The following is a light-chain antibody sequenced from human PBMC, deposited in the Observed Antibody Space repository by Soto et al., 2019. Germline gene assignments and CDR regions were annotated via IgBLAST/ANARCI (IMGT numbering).Light chain of an antibody. CDR2: EVS. J-gene: IGLJ1*01. Sequence: QSALTQPASVSGSPGQSITISCTGTSSDVGGFNFVSWYQQFPGKAPKLMIFEVSNRPSGVSNRFSGSKSGNTASLTISGLQAEDEAYYYCSSYSSSNTLYVFGPGTKLTAL. V-gene: IGLV2-14*01. CDR1: SSDVGGFNF. CDR3: SSYSSSNTLYV.